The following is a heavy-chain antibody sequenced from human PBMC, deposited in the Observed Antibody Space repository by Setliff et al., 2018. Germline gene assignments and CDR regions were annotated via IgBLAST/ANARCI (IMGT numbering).Heavy chain of an antibody. CDR2: IYPGDSDT. Sequence: PGESLKISCTGSGYSFITYWIGWVRQMPGKGLEWMGIIYPGDSDTRYSPSFQGQVTISADKSITTAYLQWSSLKASDTAIYYCAKAGGWNWPRYYFDYWGQGTLVTVSS. CDR1: GYSFITYW. CDR3: AKAGGWNWPRYYFDY. J-gene: IGHJ4*02. V-gene: IGHV5-51*01. D-gene: IGHD1-7*01.